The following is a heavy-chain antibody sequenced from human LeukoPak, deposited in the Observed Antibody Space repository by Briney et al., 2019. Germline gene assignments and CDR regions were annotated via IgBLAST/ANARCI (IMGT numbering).Heavy chain of an antibody. CDR1: GYSFTSQW. J-gene: IGHJ4*02. CDR3: ARLPSSAVTYFFDY. V-gene: IGHV5-51*01. CDR2: IYPGDSDT. Sequence: GESLKISCEGSGYSFTSQWIGWVRQMLGKGLEWMGIIYPGDSDTRYSPSFQGQVTISADKSISTAYLQWSSLKASDTAMYYCARLPSSAVTYFFDYWGQGTLVTVSS. D-gene: IGHD6-19*01.